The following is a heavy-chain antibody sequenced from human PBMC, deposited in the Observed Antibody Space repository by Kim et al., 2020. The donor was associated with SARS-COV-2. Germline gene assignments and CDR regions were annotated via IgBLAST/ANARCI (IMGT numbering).Heavy chain of an antibody. CDR1: GFVFDDYG. CDR2: INWNGGNR. Sequence: GGSLRLSCAVSGFVFDDYGMSWVRQVPGKGLEWLAGINWNGGNRHYADPVKGRFTISRDNAKDSLYLEMKSLRAEDTALYHCARAAPCGGDCPEGGVFD. CDR3: ARAAPCGGDCPEGGVFD. V-gene: IGHV3-20*01. J-gene: IGHJ3*02. D-gene: IGHD2-21*01.